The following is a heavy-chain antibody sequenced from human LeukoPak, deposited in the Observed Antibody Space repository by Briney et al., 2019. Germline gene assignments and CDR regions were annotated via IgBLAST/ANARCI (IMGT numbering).Heavy chain of an antibody. Sequence: ASVKVSCKASGYTFTNYGISCVRQAPGQGLKWMGWISAYNGNTNYAQKFQGRVTMTTDTSTSTAYMELRSLRSHDTAVYYCARDRDTAMVTGSDYWGQGTLVTVSS. CDR3: ARDRDTAMVTGSDY. CDR2: ISAYNGNT. D-gene: IGHD5-18*01. CDR1: GYTFTNYG. J-gene: IGHJ4*02. V-gene: IGHV1-18*01.